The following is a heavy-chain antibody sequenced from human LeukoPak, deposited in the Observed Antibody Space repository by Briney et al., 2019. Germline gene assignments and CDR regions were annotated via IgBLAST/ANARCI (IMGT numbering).Heavy chain of an antibody. J-gene: IGHJ4*02. CDR2: IRRKAYSGTT. CDR1: GFTFGDYA. Sequence: AGGSLRLSCTASGFTFGDYAVSWVRQAPGEGLERVGFIRRKAYSGTTDYAASVKGRFTISRDDSKSIAYLHMNSLKSEDTAVYYCTRGICGGDCYPGASWGQGTLVTVSS. V-gene: IGHV3-49*04. CDR3: TRGICGGDCYPGAS. D-gene: IGHD2-21*01.